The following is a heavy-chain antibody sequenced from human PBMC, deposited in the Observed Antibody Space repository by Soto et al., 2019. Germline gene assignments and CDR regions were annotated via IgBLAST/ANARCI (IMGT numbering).Heavy chain of an antibody. J-gene: IGHJ3*02. CDR3: AKGFGITMIVVGTDAFDI. CDR2: ISGSGGST. Sequence: GGSLRLSCAASGFTFSSYAMSWVRQAPGKGLEWVSAISGSGGSTYYADSVKGRFTISRDNSKNTLYLQMNSLRAEDTAVYYCAKGFGITMIVVGTDAFDIWGQGTMVTVSS. D-gene: IGHD3-22*01. V-gene: IGHV3-23*01. CDR1: GFTFSSYA.